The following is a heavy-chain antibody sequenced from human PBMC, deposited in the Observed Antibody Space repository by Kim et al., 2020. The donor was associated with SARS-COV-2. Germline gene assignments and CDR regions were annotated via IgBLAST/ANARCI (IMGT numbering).Heavy chain of an antibody. J-gene: IGHJ4*02. V-gene: IGHV3-23*01. CDR3: AKTLVMVAILQYFDY. CDR2: ISGIGGNT. Sequence: GGSLRLSCAASGFTFSSYAMSWVRPAPGKGLEWVSAISGIGGNTYYADSVKGRFTISRDNSKNTLYLQMNSLRAEDTAVYYCAKTLVMVAILQYFDYCGQGALLSVSS. D-gene: IGHD5-12*01. CDR1: GFTFSSYA.